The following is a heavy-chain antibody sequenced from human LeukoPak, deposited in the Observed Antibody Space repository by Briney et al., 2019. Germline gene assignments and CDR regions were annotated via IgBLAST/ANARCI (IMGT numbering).Heavy chain of an antibody. J-gene: IGHJ4*02. D-gene: IGHD3-10*01. CDR1: GFTFSSYA. Sequence: GGSLRLSCAASGFTFSSYAMSWVRQAPGKGLEWVANIKQDGSEKYYVDSVKGRFTISRDNAKNSLYLQMNSLRAEDTAVYYCARDSSSWFGEYPSFDYWGRGTLVTVSS. V-gene: IGHV3-7*01. CDR3: ARDSSSWFGEYPSFDY. CDR2: IKQDGSEK.